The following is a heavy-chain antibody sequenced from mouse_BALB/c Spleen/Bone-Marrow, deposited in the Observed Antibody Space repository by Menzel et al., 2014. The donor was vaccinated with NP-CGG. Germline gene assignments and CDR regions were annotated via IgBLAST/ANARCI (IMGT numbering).Heavy chain of an antibody. V-gene: IGHV3-1*02. J-gene: IGHJ4*01. CDR1: GYSITSGYS. CDR2: IHYSGGT. D-gene: IGHD1-2*01. CDR3: ARWNGYCAMDY. Sequence: QLPQSGPALVKPSQSLSLTCTVTGYSITSGYSWHWIRQFPGNTLEWMGYIHYSGGTNYNPSLKSRISITRDTSKNQFFLQLNSVTTEDTATYYCARWNGYCAMDYWGQGTSVTVSS.